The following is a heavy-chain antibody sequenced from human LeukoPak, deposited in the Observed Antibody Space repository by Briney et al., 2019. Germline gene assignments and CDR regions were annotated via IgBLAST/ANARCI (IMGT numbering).Heavy chain of an antibody. Sequence: PGGSLRLSCAASGFTFSSYAMSWVRQAPGKGLEWVSAISGGSTYYADSVKGRFTISRDNSKNTLYLQMNSLRAEDTAVYYCAKGSLVYYYYYMDVWGKGTTVTISS. J-gene: IGHJ6*03. CDR1: GFTFSSYA. CDR2: ISGGST. CDR3: AKGSLVYYYYYMDV. V-gene: IGHV3-23*01.